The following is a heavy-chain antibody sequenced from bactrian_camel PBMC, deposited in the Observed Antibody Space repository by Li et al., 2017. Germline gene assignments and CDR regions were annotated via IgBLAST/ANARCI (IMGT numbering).Heavy chain of an antibody. CDR3: AADHSWHRCPPRGYEYTF. V-gene: IGHV3S55*01. CDR1: GYHFGSYC. Sequence: VQLVESGGGSVQPGGSLRLSCVASGYHFGSYCIGWFRQSPGKGREVVAHVESDGTKTCAESVRGRFTVSRDDVAKTLYLQMNNLVPEDTAMYYCAADHSWHRCPPRGYEYTFWGQGTQVTVS. D-gene: IGHD1*01. J-gene: IGHJ4*01. CDR2: VESDGTK.